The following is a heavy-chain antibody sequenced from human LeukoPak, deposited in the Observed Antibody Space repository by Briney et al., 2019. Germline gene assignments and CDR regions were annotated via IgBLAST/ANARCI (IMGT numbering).Heavy chain of an antibody. Sequence: GASVKVSCKASGYTFTSYGISWVRQAPGQGLEWMGWISAYNGNTNYAQKLQGRVTMTTDTSTSTAYMELRSLRSDDTAVYYCARAVLGYSYGSELDYWGQGTLVTVSS. CDR1: GYTFTSYG. V-gene: IGHV1-18*01. D-gene: IGHD5-18*01. CDR3: ARAVLGYSYGSELDY. CDR2: ISAYNGNT. J-gene: IGHJ4*02.